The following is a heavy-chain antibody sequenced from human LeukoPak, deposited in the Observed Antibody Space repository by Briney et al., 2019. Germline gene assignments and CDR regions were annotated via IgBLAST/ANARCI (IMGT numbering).Heavy chain of an antibody. CDR3: ARDPNPIFYYYGMDV. V-gene: IGHV3-33*01. CDR2: IWYDGSNK. CDR1: GFTFSSYG. D-gene: IGHD3-16*01. Sequence: PGGSLRLSCAASGFTFSSYGMHWVRQAPGKGLEWVAVIWYDGSNKYYADSVKGRFTISRDNSKNTLCLQMNSLRAEDTAVYYCARDPNPIFYYYGMDVWGQGTTVTVSS. J-gene: IGHJ6*02.